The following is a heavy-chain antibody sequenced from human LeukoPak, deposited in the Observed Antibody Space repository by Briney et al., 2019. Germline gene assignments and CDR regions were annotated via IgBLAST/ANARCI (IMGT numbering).Heavy chain of an antibody. CDR2: ISSLGGST. J-gene: IGHJ4*02. CDR3: ARGKAYRREFDY. CDR1: GFTFSTYA. V-gene: IGHV3-64*01. Sequence: GGSLRLSCAASGFTFSTYAMHWVRQAPGKGLEYVSAISSLGGSTYYAKSVKGRFTISRDNSKNTLYLQMGSLRSDDTAVYYCARGKAYRREFDYWGQGTLVTVSS. D-gene: IGHD2-21*01.